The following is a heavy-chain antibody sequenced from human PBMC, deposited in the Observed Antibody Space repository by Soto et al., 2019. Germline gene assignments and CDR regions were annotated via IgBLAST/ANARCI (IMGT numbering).Heavy chain of an antibody. CDR2: VYSRGGT. J-gene: IGHJ5*02. CDR1: GGSMNRYY. D-gene: IGHD3-3*01. Sequence: PSETLSLTCTVSGGSMNRYYLTWIRQPAGKGLEWMGRVYSRGGTHYNPSLKSRITISLDTSNNQFSLRLLSVTDADTAVYYCARGQRFSDWFDPWGQGTLVTVSS. CDR3: ARGQRFSDWFDP. V-gene: IGHV4-4*07.